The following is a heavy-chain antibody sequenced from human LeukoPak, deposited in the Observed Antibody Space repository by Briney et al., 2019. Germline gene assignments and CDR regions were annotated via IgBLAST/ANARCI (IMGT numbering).Heavy chain of an antibody. CDR3: ATEGILYLDGGDY. J-gene: IGHJ4*02. CDR2: ISAYYGNT. V-gene: IGHV1-18*01. D-gene: IGHD2-8*01. Sequence: ASVKVSCKASGYTFTSYGISGVRQAPGQGLEWMGWISAYYGNTNYAQTLQGRVTMTTDTSTSTAYMELRSLRSDDTAVYYCATEGILYLDGGDYWGQGTLVTVSS. CDR1: GYTFTSYG.